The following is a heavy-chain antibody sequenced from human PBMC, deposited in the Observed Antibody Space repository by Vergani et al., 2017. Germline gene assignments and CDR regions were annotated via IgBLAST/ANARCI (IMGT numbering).Heavy chain of an antibody. D-gene: IGHD2-21*01. CDR3: VRMSICGGECYPGDFDF. V-gene: IGHV3-11*01. Sequence: QVQLVESGGGLVMPGGSLRLSCAASGFSFSDSYMSWIRQAPGKGLEWISYISSTGSVTFYADSLKGRVTISRDNSEGSLDLQMNSLRVDDTAIYYGVRMSICGGECYPGDFDFWGQGTLVTVSS. CDR1: GFSFSDSY. J-gene: IGHJ4*02. CDR2: ISSTGSVT.